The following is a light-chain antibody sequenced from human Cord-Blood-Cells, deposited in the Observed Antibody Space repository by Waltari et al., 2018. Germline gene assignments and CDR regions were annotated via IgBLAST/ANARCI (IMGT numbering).Light chain of an antibody. CDR2: EGS. V-gene: IGLV2-23*01. Sequence: QSALTQPASVSGSPGQSITISCTGTSSDVGSYNLVSWYQQHPGKAPKLMIYEGSKRPSWVSNRFSGSKSGNASSLTISGLQAEDEADYYCCSYAGSNYFFGTGTKVTVL. J-gene: IGLJ1*01. CDR3: CSYAGSNYF. CDR1: SSDVGSYNL.